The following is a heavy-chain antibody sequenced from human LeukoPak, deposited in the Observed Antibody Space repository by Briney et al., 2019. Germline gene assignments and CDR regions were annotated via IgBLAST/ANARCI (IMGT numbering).Heavy chain of an antibody. D-gene: IGHD6-13*01. CDR1: GLTFRNAW. Sequence: PGGSLRLSGAASGLTFRNAWLSWVRQAPGKGLEWVGRIKSKTDGGTTDYAAPVKGRFTISRDDSKNTLYLQMNSLKTEDTAVYYCTVQAAGYYYYYYMDVWGKGTTVTVSS. J-gene: IGHJ6*03. V-gene: IGHV3-15*01. CDR2: IKSKTDGGTT. CDR3: TVQAAGYYYYYYMDV.